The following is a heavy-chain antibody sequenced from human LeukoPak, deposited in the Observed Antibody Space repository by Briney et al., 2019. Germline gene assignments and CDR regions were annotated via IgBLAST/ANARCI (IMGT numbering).Heavy chain of an antibody. CDR1: GFTFSSYW. Sequence: GGSLRLSCAASGFTFSSYWMSWVRQAPGKGLEWLANIKQDGSEKYYVDSVKGQFTISRDNAKNSLYLQMNSLRAEDTAVYYCAKDLSAASRVEYYFDYWGQGTLVTVSS. CDR3: AKDLSAASRVEYYFDY. D-gene: IGHD5-24*01. CDR2: IKQDGSEK. J-gene: IGHJ4*02. V-gene: IGHV3-7*01.